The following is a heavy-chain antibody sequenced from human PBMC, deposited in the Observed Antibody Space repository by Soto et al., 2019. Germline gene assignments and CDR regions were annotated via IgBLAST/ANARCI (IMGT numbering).Heavy chain of an antibody. D-gene: IGHD3-10*01. CDR3: ATRAYGSDFDY. CDR2: ISGSGDSK. V-gene: IGHV3-23*01. CDR1: GFTFSSYA. Sequence: EVQLLESGGGLVQPGGSLRLSCAASGFTFSSYAMSWVRQAPGKGLEWVSVISGSGDSKYYADSVKGRFTISRDNSKNTLYLQMTGLSVEDTAVYYCATRAYGSDFDYWGQGTLVTVSS. J-gene: IGHJ4*02.